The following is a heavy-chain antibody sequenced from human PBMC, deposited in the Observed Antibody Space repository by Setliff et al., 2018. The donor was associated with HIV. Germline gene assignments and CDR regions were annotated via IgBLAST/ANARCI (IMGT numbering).Heavy chain of an antibody. CDR1: EGYITGYY. J-gene: IGHJ4*02. D-gene: IGHD3-22*01. Sequence: PSETLSLTCTVSEGYITGYYWTWIRQPPGRGLEWIGYIFYSGTTKFNPSLKSRAAISVDSSNIQFSLKMTSVTAADTAVYFCARFNALLGSSTYYDYWGPGLLVTVSS. CDR2: IFYSGTT. CDR3: ARFNALLGSSTYYDY. V-gene: IGHV4-59*01.